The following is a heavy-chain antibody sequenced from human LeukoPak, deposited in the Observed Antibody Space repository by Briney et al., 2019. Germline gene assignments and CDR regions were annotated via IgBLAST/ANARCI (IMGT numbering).Heavy chain of an antibody. V-gene: IGHV3-53*01. J-gene: IGHJ4*02. D-gene: IGHD2-15*01. Sequence: GGSLRLSCAVSGFTVSSNSMSWVRQAPGKGLEWVSILYSGGGTDYADSVKGRFTISRDNSKNALYLGMNSLRVEDTAVYYCAREYCSGGSCYRRQYYFDYWGQGTLVTVSS. CDR3: AREYCSGGSCYRRQYYFDY. CDR1: GFTVSSNS. CDR2: LYSGGGT.